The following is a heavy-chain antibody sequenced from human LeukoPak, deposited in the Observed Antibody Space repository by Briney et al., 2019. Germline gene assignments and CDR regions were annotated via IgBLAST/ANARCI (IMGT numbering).Heavy chain of an antibody. V-gene: IGHV1-2*02. Sequence: ASVKVSCKASGYTFTGYYMHWVRQAPGQGLEWMGWINPNSGGTNYAQKFQGRVTMTRDTSISTAYMELSRLRSDDTAVYYCARGWLRRNYYDSSGYLGPYFDYWGQGTLVTVSS. CDR1: GYTFTGYY. CDR3: ARGWLRRNYYDSSGYLGPYFDY. D-gene: IGHD3-22*01. J-gene: IGHJ4*02. CDR2: INPNSGGT.